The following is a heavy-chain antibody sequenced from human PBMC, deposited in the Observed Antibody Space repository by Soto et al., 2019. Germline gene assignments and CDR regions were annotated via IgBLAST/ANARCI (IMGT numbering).Heavy chain of an antibody. V-gene: IGHV2-26*01. D-gene: IGHD3-22*01. J-gene: IGHJ4*01. CDR3: ARIPHDSTGYYSPY. Sequence: SGPTLVNPTETLTLTCTVSGFSLRNSRMGVSWIRQPPGKALEWLAHTFSIDEKSYSPSLKSRITISKDTSKSQVVLTMTNMDPEDTATYYCARIPHDSTGYYSPYWGHGHLVTVSS. CDR1: GFSLRNSRMG. CDR2: TFSIDEK.